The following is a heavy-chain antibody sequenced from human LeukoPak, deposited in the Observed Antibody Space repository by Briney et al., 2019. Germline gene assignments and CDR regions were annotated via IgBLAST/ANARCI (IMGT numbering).Heavy chain of an antibody. V-gene: IGHV4-59*10. Sequence: SETLSLTCAVYGGSFSGYYWSWIRQPAGKGLEWIGRIYTSGSTNYNPSLKSRVTMSVDTSKNQFSLKLSSVTAADTAVYYCARLLRLIRGTYYGMDVWGQGTTVTVSS. J-gene: IGHJ6*02. CDR2: IYTSGST. D-gene: IGHD1-14*01. CDR3: ARLLRLIRGTYYGMDV. CDR1: GGSFSGYY.